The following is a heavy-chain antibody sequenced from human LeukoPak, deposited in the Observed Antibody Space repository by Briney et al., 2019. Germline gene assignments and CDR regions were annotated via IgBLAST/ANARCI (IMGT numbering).Heavy chain of an antibody. CDR3: AKDISSHYGVES. CDR2: ISWNSGSI. D-gene: IGHD4-17*01. J-gene: IGHJ4*02. CDR1: GFTFDDYA. Sequence: PRGSLRLSCAASGFTFDDYAMHWVRQAPGKGLEWVSSISWNSGSIDYADSVKGRFTISRDNAKNSLYLQMNSLRAEDTALYYCAKDISSHYGVESWGQGALVTVSS. V-gene: IGHV3-9*01.